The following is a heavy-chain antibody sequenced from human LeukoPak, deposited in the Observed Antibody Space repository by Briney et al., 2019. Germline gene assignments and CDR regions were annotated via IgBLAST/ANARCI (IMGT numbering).Heavy chain of an antibody. D-gene: IGHD1-26*01. Sequence: PGGSLRLSCAASGFTFSSYSMNWVRQAPGKGLEWVSYISSSSSTIYYADSVKGRFTISRDNAKNSLYLQMNSLRDEDTAVYYCAREAPGGGYYYEIQWAFDIWGQGTMVTVSS. CDR3: AREAPGGGYYYEIQWAFDI. CDR2: ISSSSSTI. J-gene: IGHJ3*02. CDR1: GFTFSSYS. V-gene: IGHV3-48*02.